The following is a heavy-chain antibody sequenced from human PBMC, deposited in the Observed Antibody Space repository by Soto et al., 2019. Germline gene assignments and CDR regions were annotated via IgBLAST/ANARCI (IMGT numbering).Heavy chain of an antibody. J-gene: IGHJ4*02. CDR2: INPYNANT. CDR3: ARAEKWVTGNMGGY. D-gene: IGHD1-20*01. Sequence: QVQLVQSGAEVKKPGASVKVSCKTSGYTFSTYGVSWVRQAPGQGLEWMGWINPYNANTNYAQNLQGRVTMTTDTYNSTAYMEMRSLRSEDTAVYYCARAEKWVTGNMGGYWGQGTLVTVYS. V-gene: IGHV1-18*04. CDR1: GYTFSTYG.